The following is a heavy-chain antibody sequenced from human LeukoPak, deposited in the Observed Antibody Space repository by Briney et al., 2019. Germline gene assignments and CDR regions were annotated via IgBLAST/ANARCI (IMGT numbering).Heavy chain of an antibody. CDR3: AKTGYSSSWYYYYYMDV. CDR2: IKQDGSEE. V-gene: IGHV3-7*01. Sequence: GGSLRLSCVDSGFSFSIYWMSWVRQAPGKGLEWVANIKQDGSEEYYVDSVKGRFTISRDNAKNTLYLQMNSLRAEDTAVYYCAKTGYSSSWYYYYYMDVWGKGTTVTISS. J-gene: IGHJ6*03. D-gene: IGHD6-13*01. CDR1: GFSFSIYW.